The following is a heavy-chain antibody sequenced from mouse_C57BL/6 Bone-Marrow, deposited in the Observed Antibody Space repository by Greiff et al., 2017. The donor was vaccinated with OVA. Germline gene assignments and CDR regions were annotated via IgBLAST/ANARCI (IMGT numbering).Heavy chain of an antibody. J-gene: IGHJ3*01. D-gene: IGHD1-1*01. V-gene: IGHV1-81*01. CDR1: GYTFTSYG. CDR2: IYPRSGNT. CDR3: ARPLLLRFFAY. Sequence: VKLVESGAELARPGASVKLSCKASGYTFTSYGISWVKQRTGQGLEWIGEIYPRSGNTYYNEKFKGKATLTADKSSSTAYMELRSLTSEDSAVYFCARPLLLRFFAYWGQGTLVTVSA.